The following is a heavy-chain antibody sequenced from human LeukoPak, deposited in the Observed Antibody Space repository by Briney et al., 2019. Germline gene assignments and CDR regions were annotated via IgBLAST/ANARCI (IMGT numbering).Heavy chain of an antibody. Sequence: HPGGSLRLSCAASGFTFSSYAMHWVRQAPGKGLEWVTIISYDGSKKYYADYVKGRFTISRDNSKNTLYLQMNSLRAEDTAVYYCARGSSKAFDIWGQGTMVTVSS. CDR3: ARGSSKAFDI. CDR2: ISYDGSKK. V-gene: IGHV3-30*04. J-gene: IGHJ3*02. CDR1: GFTFSSYA.